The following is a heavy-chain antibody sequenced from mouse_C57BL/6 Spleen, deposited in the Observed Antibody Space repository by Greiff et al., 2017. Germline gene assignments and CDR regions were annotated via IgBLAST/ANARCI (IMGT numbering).Heavy chain of an antibody. Sequence: QVQLQQPGAELVMPGASVKLSCKASGYTFTSYWMHWVKQRPGQGLEWIGEIDPSDSYTNYNQKFKGKSTLTVDKSSSTAYMQLSSLTSEDSAVDYCARFHYYGSSYGYWGQGTTLTVSS. CDR3: ARFHYYGSSYGY. V-gene: IGHV1-69*01. CDR2: IDPSDSYT. CDR1: GYTFTSYW. D-gene: IGHD1-1*01. J-gene: IGHJ2*01.